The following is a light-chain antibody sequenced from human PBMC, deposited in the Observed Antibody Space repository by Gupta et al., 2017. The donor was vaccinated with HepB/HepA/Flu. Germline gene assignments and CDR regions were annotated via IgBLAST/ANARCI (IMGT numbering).Light chain of an antibody. CDR1: QSVLYSSNNKNY. Sequence: DIVMTQSPASLAWSLGEEATINCKSSQSVLYSSNNKNYLAWYQQKPGQPPKLLIYWASTRESGVPDRFSGSGSGTDFTLTISSLQAEDVAVYYCQQYYSTPRTFGQGTKLEIK. V-gene: IGKV4-1*01. CDR2: WAS. CDR3: QQYYSTPRT. J-gene: IGKJ2*01.